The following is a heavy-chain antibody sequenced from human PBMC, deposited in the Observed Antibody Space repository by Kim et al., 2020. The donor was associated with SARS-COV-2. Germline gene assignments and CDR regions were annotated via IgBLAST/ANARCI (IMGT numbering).Heavy chain of an antibody. CDR3: ARGSDWAFAI. V-gene: IGHV3-48*04. Sequence: GGSLRLSCATSGFTLSIYSMTWVRQSPGKGLEWVSHINGSGTITKHADSVRGRFTISRDNAKNSLFLQMNGLRAEDTAVYYCARGSDWAFAILGPGKMVT. CDR1: GFTLSIYS. D-gene: IGHD2-21*01. CDR2: INGSGTIT. J-gene: IGHJ3*02.